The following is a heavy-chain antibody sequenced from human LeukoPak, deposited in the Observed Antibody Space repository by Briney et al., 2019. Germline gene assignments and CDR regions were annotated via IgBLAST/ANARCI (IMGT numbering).Heavy chain of an antibody. Sequence: GESLKISCKGSGYKFTNYWIGWVRQMPGKGLEWMGIIYPGDSDTRYNPSFQGQVTISADKSISTAYLQWSSLKASDTAMYYCARPGVPGSSFSAFDIRGQGTVLTVSS. CDR2: IYPGDSDT. CDR3: ARPGVPGSSFSAFDI. J-gene: IGHJ3*02. D-gene: IGHD2-2*01. CDR1: GYKFTNYW. V-gene: IGHV5-51*01.